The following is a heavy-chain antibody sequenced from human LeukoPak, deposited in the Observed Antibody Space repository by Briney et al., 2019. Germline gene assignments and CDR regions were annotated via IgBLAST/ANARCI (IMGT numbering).Heavy chain of an antibody. CDR1: GYTFTSYG. Sequence: ASVKVSCKASGYTFTSYGISWVRQAPGQGLEWMGWISAYNGNTNHAQKLQGRVTMTTDTSTSTAYMELRSLRSDDTAVYYCASWPYCTNGVCYWGAFDIWGQGTMVTVSS. J-gene: IGHJ3*02. CDR3: ASWPYCTNGVCYWGAFDI. V-gene: IGHV1-18*01. D-gene: IGHD2-8*01. CDR2: ISAYNGNT.